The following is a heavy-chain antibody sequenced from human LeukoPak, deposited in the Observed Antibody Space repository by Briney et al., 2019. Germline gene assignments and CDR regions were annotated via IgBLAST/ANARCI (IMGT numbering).Heavy chain of an antibody. D-gene: IGHD3-22*01. CDR1: GYSISSGHY. J-gene: IGHJ4*02. CDR2: IYHSGST. V-gene: IGHV4-38-2*01. Sequence: SETLSLTCAVSGYSISSGHYWGWIRQPPGKGLGWIGGIYHSGSTSYNPSLKSRVTISVDTSKNQFSLKLNSVTAADTAVYYCARNDSSGYFDYWGQGTLVTVSS. CDR3: ARNDSSGYFDY.